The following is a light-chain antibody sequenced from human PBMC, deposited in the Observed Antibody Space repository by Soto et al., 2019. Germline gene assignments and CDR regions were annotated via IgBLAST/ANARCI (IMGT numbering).Light chain of an antibody. V-gene: IGLV1-51*01. CDR3: GSWDSSLSAYV. J-gene: IGLJ1*01. CDR2: DDN. Sequence: SVLTQLPSVSAATGQKVTISCSGSSSNIGGSSVFWFQQLPGTASKLLIYDDNKRPSGIPNRISGSKSGTSATLGITGFQSGDEADYYCGSWDSSLSAYVFGTGTKVTVL. CDR1: SSNIGGSS.